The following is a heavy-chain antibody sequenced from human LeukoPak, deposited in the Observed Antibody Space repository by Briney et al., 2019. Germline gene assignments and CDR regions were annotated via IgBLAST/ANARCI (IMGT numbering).Heavy chain of an antibody. CDR3: AGVYCSSTSCRNWFDP. J-gene: IGHJ5*02. D-gene: IGHD2-2*01. V-gene: IGHV4-59*01. Sequence: SETLSLTCTVSGGSISSYYWSWIRQPPGKGLEWIGYIYYSGSTNYNPSLKSRVTISVDTSKNQSSLKLSSVTAADTAVYYCAGVYCSSTSCRNWFDPWGQGTLVTVSS. CDR2: IYYSGST. CDR1: GGSISSYY.